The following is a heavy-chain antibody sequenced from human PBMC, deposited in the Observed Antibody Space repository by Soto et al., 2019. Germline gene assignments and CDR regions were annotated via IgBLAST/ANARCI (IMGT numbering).Heavy chain of an antibody. V-gene: IGHV1-18*01. CDR1: GYPFTTFG. J-gene: IGHJ4*02. CDR3: ARGLTYGDFDY. CDR2: LTAYDGKR. D-gene: IGHD3-10*01. Sequence: GSVKVYFKTSGYPFTTFGVNWVRQAPGQGLEWMGCLTAYDGKRNFAQKFQDRLTMTMDISTSTGYMELSGLRSDDTAVYFCARGLTYGDFDYWGRGTQVTVSS.